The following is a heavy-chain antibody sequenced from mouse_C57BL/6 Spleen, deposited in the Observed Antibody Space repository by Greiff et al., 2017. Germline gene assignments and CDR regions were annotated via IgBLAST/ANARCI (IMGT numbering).Heavy chain of an antibody. CDR3: ARNYYGSSSRYFDV. D-gene: IGHD1-1*01. V-gene: IGHV2-9-1*01. Sequence: VMLVESGPGLVAPSQSLSITCTVSGFSLTSYAISWVRQPPGKGLEWLGVIWTGGGTNYNSALKSRLSISKDNSKSQVFLKMNSLQTDDTAMYYCARNYYGSSSRYFDVWGTGTTVTVSS. J-gene: IGHJ1*03. CDR2: IWTGGGT. CDR1: GFSLTSYA.